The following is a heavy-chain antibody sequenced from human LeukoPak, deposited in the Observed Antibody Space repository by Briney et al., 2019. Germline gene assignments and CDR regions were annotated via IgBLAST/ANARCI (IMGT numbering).Heavy chain of an antibody. CDR2: ISAYNGNT. V-gene: IGHV1-18*04. CDR1: AYSFTTYC. CDR3: ARDTFIAVAGTSDY. Sequence: ASVKVSCRASAYSFTTYCISCVRQDLGQGRLWMGGISAYNGNTNYAQKLQGRVTMTTDTSTSTAYMELRSLTSDDTAVYYCARDTFIAVAGTSDYWGQGTLVTVSS. J-gene: IGHJ4*02. D-gene: IGHD6-19*01.